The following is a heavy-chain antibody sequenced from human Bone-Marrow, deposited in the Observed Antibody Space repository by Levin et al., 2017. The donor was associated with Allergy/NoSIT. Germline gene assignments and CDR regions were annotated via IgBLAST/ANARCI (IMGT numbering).Heavy chain of an antibody. Sequence: GESLKISCAASGFTFSSYGMHWVRQAPGKGLEWVAVISYDGSNKYYADSVKGRFTISRDNSKNTLYLQMNSLRAEDTAVYYCAKDGLEGGLWFGELLVDYWGQGTLVTVSS. J-gene: IGHJ4*02. CDR1: GFTFSSYG. CDR2: ISYDGSNK. CDR3: AKDGLEGGLWFGELLVDY. V-gene: IGHV3-30*18. D-gene: IGHD3-10*01.